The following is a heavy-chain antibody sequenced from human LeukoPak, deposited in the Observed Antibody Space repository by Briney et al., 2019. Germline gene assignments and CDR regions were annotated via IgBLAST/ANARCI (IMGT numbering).Heavy chain of an antibody. Sequence: ASVKVSCKASGGTFSSYAISWVRQAPGQGLEWMGRIIPILGIANYAQKFQGRVTITADKSTSTAYMELSSLRSEDTAVYYCASYYDSSQWAFDIWGQGTMVTVSS. V-gene: IGHV1-69*04. D-gene: IGHD3-22*01. J-gene: IGHJ3*02. CDR1: GGTFSSYA. CDR3: ASYYDSSQWAFDI. CDR2: IIPILGIA.